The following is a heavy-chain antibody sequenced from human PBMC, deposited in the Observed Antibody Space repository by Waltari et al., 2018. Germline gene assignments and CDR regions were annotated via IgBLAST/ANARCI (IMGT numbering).Heavy chain of an antibody. V-gene: IGHV3-74*01. D-gene: IGHD2-2*01. CDR2: RNRGWSFE. CDR3: ARGGCSTTSCNDPAELDYYYYGLGV. J-gene: IGHJ6*02. Sequence: EVQLVESGGGLVQPGGSLRLSCAASGFKFSDYWMHWVRQGPGKGLVWVSRRNRGWSFERDADSVKGRFTISRDNAKNTLYLELTSLGAEDTAVYYCARGGCSTTSCNDPAELDYYYYGLGVWGQGTTVTV. CDR1: GFKFSDYW.